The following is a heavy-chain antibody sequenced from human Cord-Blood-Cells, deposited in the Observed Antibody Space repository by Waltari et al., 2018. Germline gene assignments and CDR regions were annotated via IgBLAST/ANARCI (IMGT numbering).Heavy chain of an antibody. V-gene: IGHV1-69*01. D-gene: IGHD3-9*01. Sequence: QVQLVQSGAEVKKPGSSVKVSCQASGGTFSSYAIRWVRQAPGQGLEWMGGIIPIFGTANYAQKFQGRVTITADESTSTAYMELSSLRSEDTAVYYCARGMDYDILTGSIYYYYYGMDVWGQGTTVTVSS. CDR2: IIPIFGTA. CDR3: ARGMDYDILTGSIYYYYYGMDV. J-gene: IGHJ6*02. CDR1: GGTFSSYA.